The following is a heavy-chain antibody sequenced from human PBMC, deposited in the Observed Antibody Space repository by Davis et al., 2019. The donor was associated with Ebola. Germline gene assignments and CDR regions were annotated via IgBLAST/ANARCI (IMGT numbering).Heavy chain of an antibody. CDR2: INTNTGNP. D-gene: IGHD3-10*01. V-gene: IGHV7-4-1*02. CDR1: GYTFTSYA. CDR3: ARDPYYYGSGSYYGY. Sequence: AASVKVSCKASGYTFTSYAINWVRQAPGQGLEWMGWINTNTGNPTYAQGFTGRFVFSLDTSVSTAYLQISSLKAEDTAVYYCARDPYYYGSGSYYGYWGQGTLVTVSS. J-gene: IGHJ4*02.